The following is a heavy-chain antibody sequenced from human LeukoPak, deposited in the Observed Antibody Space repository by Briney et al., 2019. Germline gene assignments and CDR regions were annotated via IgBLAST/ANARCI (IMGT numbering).Heavy chain of an antibody. CDR3: ARLYYDSSGYYRDY. CDR2: INPNSGGT. J-gene: IGHJ4*02. D-gene: IGHD3-22*01. Sequence: GASVKVSCKASGYTFTGYYMHWVRQAPGQGLEWMGWINPNSGGTNYAQKFQGRVTMTRDTSISTAYMELSRLRSDDTAVYYCARLYYDSSGYYRDYWGQGTLVTVSS. CDR1: GYTFTGYY. V-gene: IGHV1-2*02.